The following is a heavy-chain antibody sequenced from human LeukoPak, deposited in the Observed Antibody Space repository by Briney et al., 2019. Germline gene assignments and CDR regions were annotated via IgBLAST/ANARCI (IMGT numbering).Heavy chain of an antibody. D-gene: IGHD3-10*01. Sequence: PGGSLRLSCAASGFTFSTYSMNWVRQAPGKGLEWASSISRGSSYIYYADSVKGRFTISRDNANNSLYLQMNSLRAEDTAVYYCARVGSRGSGSYYTKKYYYYYYMDVWGKGTTVTVSS. J-gene: IGHJ6*03. CDR3: ARVGSRGSGSYYTKKYYYYYYMDV. V-gene: IGHV3-21*04. CDR2: ISRGSSYI. CDR1: GFTFSTYS.